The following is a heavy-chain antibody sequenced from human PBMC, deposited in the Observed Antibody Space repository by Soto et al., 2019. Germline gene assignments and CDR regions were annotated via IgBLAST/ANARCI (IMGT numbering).Heavy chain of an antibody. CDR2: ISGYNNNK. Sequence: QIQLVQSGTEVREPGASVKVSCQASGYTFTSYGIIWVRQAPGQGLELMGWISGYNNNKNYAQKYQDSVTMTTDTSTRTAYMELRSRRSDDTAVSYSARVGAIAPAGGEYWGQGTRVTVAS. J-gene: IGHJ4*02. V-gene: IGHV1-18*01. CDR3: ARVGAIAPAGGEY. D-gene: IGHD6-13*01. CDR1: GYTFTSYG.